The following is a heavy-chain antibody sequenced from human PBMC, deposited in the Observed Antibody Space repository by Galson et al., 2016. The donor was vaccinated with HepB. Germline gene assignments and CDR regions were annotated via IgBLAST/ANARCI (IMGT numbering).Heavy chain of an antibody. CDR2: INPNSGGT. CDR1: GYTLTGYY. J-gene: IGHJ6*02. CDR3: ARDYYFGMDF. V-gene: IGHV1-2*04. Sequence: SVKVSCKASGYTLTGYYIHWVRQAPGQGLEWMGWINPNSGGTKYAQKFQGWVTMTRDTSISTAYMELSRLRSDDKAVYYCARDYYFGMDFWGQGTTVTVSS.